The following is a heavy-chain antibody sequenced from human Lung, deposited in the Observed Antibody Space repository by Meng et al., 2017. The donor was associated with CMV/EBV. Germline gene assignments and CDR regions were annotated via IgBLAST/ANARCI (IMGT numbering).Heavy chain of an antibody. Sequence: SXTLSLXCAVSGVSISTDNWWSWVRQPPGKGLEWIGEIYRSGSTNYSPSLKSRVTISIDRSKNQFSLRLTSVTAADTAVYYCAKEWLDATTGQFDYWGQGTXVTVFS. V-gene: IGHV4-4*02. D-gene: IGHD1-26*01. CDR1: GVSISTDNW. J-gene: IGHJ4*02. CDR3: AKEWLDATTGQFDY. CDR2: IYRSGST.